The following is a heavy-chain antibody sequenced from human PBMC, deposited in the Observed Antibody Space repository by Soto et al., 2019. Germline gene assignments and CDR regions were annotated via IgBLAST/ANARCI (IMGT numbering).Heavy chain of an antibody. CDR1: GFSLNNARVG. D-gene: IGHD3-10*01. CDR2: FLSNDGK. CDR3: APLLAVNYYYSSMDV. Sequence: QVTLKESGPVLVRPTETLTLTCTVSGFSLNNARVGVSWLRQPPVKALEWLAHFLSNDGKSYSTSLKTRLSISKDTSKSQVVLTMTNMDPVDTATYYCAPLLAVNYYYSSMDVWGKGTTVTGSS. J-gene: IGHJ6*03. V-gene: IGHV2-26*01.